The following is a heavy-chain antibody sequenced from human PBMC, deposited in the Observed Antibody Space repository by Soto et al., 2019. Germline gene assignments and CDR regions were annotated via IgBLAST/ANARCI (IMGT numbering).Heavy chain of an antibody. J-gene: IGHJ4*02. D-gene: IGHD3-16*02. CDR1: GDSVSSKSAA. Sequence: SQTLSLTCAISGDSVSSKSAAWHWIRQSPSRGLECLGRTYYRSNWSSNYAVSVKSRITITPDTSKNQFSLQLRSVTPDDTAMCYCERTGGYLAVYGGQGTLVTVSS. CDR2: TYYRSNWSS. CDR3: ERTGGYLAVY. V-gene: IGHV6-1*01.